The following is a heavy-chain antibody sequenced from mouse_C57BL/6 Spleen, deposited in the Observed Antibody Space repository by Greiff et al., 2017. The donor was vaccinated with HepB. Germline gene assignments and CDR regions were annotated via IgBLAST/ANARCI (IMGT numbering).Heavy chain of an antibody. J-gene: IGHJ4*01. V-gene: IGHV1-82*01. CDR3: ARGGRRGAMDY. CDR1: GYAFSSSW. D-gene: IGHD2-12*01. Sequence: VKLQESGPELVKPGASVKISCKASGYAFSSSWMNWVKQRPGKGLEWIGRIYPGDGDTNYNGKFKGKATLTADKSSSTAYMQLSSLTSEDSAVYFCARGGRRGAMDYWGQGTSVTVSS. CDR2: IYPGDGDT.